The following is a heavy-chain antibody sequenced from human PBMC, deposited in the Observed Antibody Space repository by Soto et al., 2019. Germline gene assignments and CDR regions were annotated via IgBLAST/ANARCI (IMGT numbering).Heavy chain of an antibody. CDR2: INAGNGNT. J-gene: IGHJ5*02. D-gene: IGHD3-3*02. CDR1: GYTFTSYA. CDR3: ARGGIENRFDP. V-gene: IGHV1-3*01. Sequence: QVQLVQSGAEVKKPGASVKVSCKASGYTFTSYAMHWVRQAPGQRLEWMGWINAGNGNTKYSQKFQGRVTITRDTSAGTAYMELSSLRSEGTAVYYSARGGIENRFDPWGQGTLVTVSS.